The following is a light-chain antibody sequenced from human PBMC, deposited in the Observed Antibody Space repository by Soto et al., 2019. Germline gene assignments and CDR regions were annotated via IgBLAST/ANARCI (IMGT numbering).Light chain of an antibody. J-gene: IGKJ1*01. V-gene: IGKV3-20*01. CDR1: QDIGSSN. Sequence: EIVLTQSPGTLSLSPGERATLSCRASQDIGSSNVAWYQHKPGLAPRLLLYGASSRATGIPDRFSGGGSGTDFTLTISRLEPEDFALYYCQQYQNLWTFGQGAKVDIK. CDR2: GAS. CDR3: QQYQNLWT.